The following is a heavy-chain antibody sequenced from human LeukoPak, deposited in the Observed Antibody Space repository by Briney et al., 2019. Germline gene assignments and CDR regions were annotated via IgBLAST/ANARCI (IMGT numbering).Heavy chain of an antibody. CDR1: GFKFDDYD. V-gene: IGHV3-20*04. J-gene: IGHJ5*02. CDR3: ARDPFGSSSTGCYFEDWFDP. D-gene: IGHD2-2*01. CDR2: ITWNGDKT. Sequence: PGGSLRLSCTASGFKFDDYDVSWGRQVPGKGLEWVSGITWNGDKTGYADSVRGRFAISRDNTKKSLYLQMSSLRAEDTALYYCARDPFGSSSTGCYFEDWFDPWGPGTLVTVSS.